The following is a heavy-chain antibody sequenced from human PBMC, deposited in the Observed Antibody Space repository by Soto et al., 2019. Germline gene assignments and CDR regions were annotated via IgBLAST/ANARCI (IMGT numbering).Heavy chain of an antibody. D-gene: IGHD4-17*01. CDR3: ARAYGGNSGVFDY. J-gene: IGHJ4*02. CDR2: INHSGST. V-gene: IGHV4-34*01. CDR1: GRSFSGYY. Sequence: QVQLQQWGAGLLKPSETLSLTCAVYGRSFSGYYWSWIRQPPGKGLEWIGEINHSGSTNYNPSLKRRVTVSVDTSQYQFSLNLRSVTAADTAVYYCARAYGGNSGVFDYWGQGTLVTVSS.